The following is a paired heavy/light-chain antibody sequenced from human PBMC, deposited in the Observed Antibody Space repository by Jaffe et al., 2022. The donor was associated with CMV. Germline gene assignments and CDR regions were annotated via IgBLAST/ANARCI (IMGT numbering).Light chain of an antibody. Sequence: SYELTQPPSVSVSPGQTARITCSGDALPKQYAYWYQQKPGQAPVLVIYKDSERPSGIPERFSGSSSGTTVTLTISGVQAEDEADYHCQSADSSGTPNWVFGGGTKLTVL. V-gene: IGLV3-25*03. J-gene: IGLJ3*02. CDR2: KDS. CDR1: ALPKQY. CDR3: QSADSSGTPNWV.
Heavy chain of an antibody. Sequence: QVQLQQWGAGLLKPSETLSLTCAVYGGSFSGYYWTWIRQPPGKGLEWIGEINHSGSTNCNPSLKSRVTISVDTSKNQFSLKLSSVTAADTAVYYCARGEGYCSGGSCESYHYYGMDVWGQGTTVTVSS. CDR2: INHSGST. V-gene: IGHV4-34*01. CDR3: ARGEGYCSGGSCESYHYYGMDV. D-gene: IGHD2-15*01. J-gene: IGHJ6*02. CDR1: GGSFSGYY.